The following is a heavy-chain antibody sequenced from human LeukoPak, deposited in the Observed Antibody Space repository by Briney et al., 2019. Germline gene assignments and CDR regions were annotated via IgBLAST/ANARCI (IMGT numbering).Heavy chain of an antibody. V-gene: IGHV3-9*01. CDR1: GFTFDGHT. CDR3: ANSFSVAGMNYALDV. Sequence: LRLSCAASGFTFDGHTMHWVRQAPGKGLEWVSGINSKSTTIGYADSVKGRFTISRDNAKKSLYLHMNRLRPEDTALYFCANSFSVAGMNYALDVWGQGTTVTVAS. J-gene: IGHJ6*02. CDR2: INSKSTTI. D-gene: IGHD6-19*01.